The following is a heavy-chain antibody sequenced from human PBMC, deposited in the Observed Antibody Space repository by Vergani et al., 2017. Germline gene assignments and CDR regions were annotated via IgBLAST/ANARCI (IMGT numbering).Heavy chain of an antibody. D-gene: IGHD1-7*01. CDR3: ACDLTGNYGLACFDP. Sequence: QVQLVQSGAEVKKPGSSVKVSCKASGGTFSSYAISWVRQAPGQGLEWMGGIIPIFGIANYAQKFQGRVTITADKSTSTAYMELSSLRSEDTAVYYCACDLTGNYGLACFDPWGQGTLVTVSS. V-gene: IGHV1-69*17. CDR1: GGTFSSYA. CDR2: IIPIFGIA. J-gene: IGHJ5*02.